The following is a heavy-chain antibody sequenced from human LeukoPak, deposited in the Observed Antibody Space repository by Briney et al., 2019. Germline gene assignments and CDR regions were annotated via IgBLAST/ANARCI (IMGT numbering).Heavy chain of an antibody. CDR3: ARTAAALLSYFDY. Sequence: SQTLSLTCAISGDSVSTNSAGWNWIRQSPSRGLEWLGRTYYRSKWYNDYAVSVKSRITINPDTSKNQFSLQLNSVTPEDTAVYYCARTAAALLSYFDYWGQGTLVTVSS. CDR2: TYYRSKWYN. D-gene: IGHD6-13*01. J-gene: IGHJ4*02. CDR1: GDSVSTNSAG. V-gene: IGHV6-1*01.